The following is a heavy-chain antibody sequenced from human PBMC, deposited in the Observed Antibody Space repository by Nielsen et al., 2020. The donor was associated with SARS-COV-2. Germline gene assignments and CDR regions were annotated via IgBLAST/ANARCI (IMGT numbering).Heavy chain of an antibody. J-gene: IGHJ3*02. CDR2: IKSKTDGGTM. V-gene: IGHV3-15*01. D-gene: IGHD3-22*01. CDR3: TTGRYYYDSSGYSNDAFDI. CDR1: GFTFSKAW. Sequence: GESLKISCEASGFTFSKAWMSWVRQAPGKGLEWVGRIKSKTDGGTMDYAAPVKGRFTISRDDSKNTQYLQMNSLKTEDTAVYYCTTGRYYYDSSGYSNDAFDIWGQGTMVTVSS.